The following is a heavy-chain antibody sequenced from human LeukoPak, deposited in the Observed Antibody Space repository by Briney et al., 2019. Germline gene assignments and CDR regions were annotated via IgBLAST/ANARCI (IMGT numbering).Heavy chain of an antibody. V-gene: IGHV4-31*03. CDR1: GGSISSGGYY. D-gene: IGHD3-16*02. CDR2: IDYSGST. Sequence: SETLSLTCTVSGGSISSGGYYWSWIRQHPGKGLEGFGYIDYSGSTYYNPSLKSRVTISVDTSKNQFSLKLSSVTAADTAVYYCARGGDYVWGSYRHGDAFDIWGQGTMVTVSS. J-gene: IGHJ3*02. CDR3: ARGGDYVWGSYRHGDAFDI.